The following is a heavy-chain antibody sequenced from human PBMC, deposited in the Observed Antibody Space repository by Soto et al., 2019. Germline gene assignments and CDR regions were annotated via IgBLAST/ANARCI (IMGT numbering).Heavy chain of an antibody. CDR3: ARDPYYYDSSGYSPGYYYYGMDV. J-gene: IGHJ6*02. CDR1: GGSISSGGYY. D-gene: IGHD3-22*01. V-gene: IGHV4-31*03. Sequence: PSETLSLTCTVSGGSISSGGYYWSWIRQHPGKGLEWIGYIYYSGSTYYNPSLKSRVTISVDTSKNQFSLKLSSVTAADTAVYYCARDPYYYDSSGYSPGYYYYGMDVWGQGTTVTVSS. CDR2: IYYSGST.